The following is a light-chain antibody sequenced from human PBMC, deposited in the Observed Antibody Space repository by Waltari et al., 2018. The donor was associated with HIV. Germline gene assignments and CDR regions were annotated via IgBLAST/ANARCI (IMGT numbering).Light chain of an antibody. V-gene: IGLV1-47*01. CDR3: SVWDDYLAGWM. Sequence: QSVLTQPPSASGTPGQRVTISCSGSHPNIGSNNVHWYQQPPGAAPKLLISLNDQRPAGVPDRFSGSKSGTSAALVISGLRSGDEADYFCSVWDDYLAGWMFGGGTRLTGL. J-gene: IGLJ3*02. CDR1: HPNIGSNN. CDR2: LND.